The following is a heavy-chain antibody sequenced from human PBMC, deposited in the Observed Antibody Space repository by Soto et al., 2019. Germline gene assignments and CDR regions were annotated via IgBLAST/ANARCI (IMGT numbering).Heavy chain of an antibody. CDR2: ISSDGSKE. V-gene: IGHV3-30*04. Sequence: GGSLRLSCAATGVSFSSYAVHWVRQAPGQGLEWVAVISSDGSKEEYADSVRGRFTISRDNSKDTLYLQMDRLRGQDTAFYYCARDIMASVMSREDQGWFDRWGQGTLVTVSS. J-gene: IGHJ5*02. CDR3: ARDIMASVMSREDQGWFDR. CDR1: GVSFSSYA. D-gene: IGHD1-26*01.